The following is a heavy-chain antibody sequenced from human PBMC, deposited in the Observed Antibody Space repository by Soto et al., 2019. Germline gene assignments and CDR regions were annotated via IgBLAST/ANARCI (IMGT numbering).Heavy chain of an antibody. CDR1: GFTFNNYA. J-gene: IGHJ3*02. V-gene: IGHV3-23*01. CDR2: IRDSGAST. Sequence: EVQLLESGGGLVQPGGSLRLSCAASGFTFNNYAMSWVRQAPGQGLEWVSTIRDSGASTYYADSVRGRFSISRDNSKNTLFLQMNSLRAEDTAVYYCAKGDWNDAGDAFDIWGQGTMVTVSS. CDR3: AKGDWNDAGDAFDI. D-gene: IGHD1-1*01.